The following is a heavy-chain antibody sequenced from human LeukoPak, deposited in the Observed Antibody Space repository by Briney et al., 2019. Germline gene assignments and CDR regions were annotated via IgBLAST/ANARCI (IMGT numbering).Heavy chain of an antibody. V-gene: IGHV1-46*01. CDR3: ARDFSRIAAAGPEGSWFDP. CDR2: INPSGGST. CDR1: GYTFTSYY. D-gene: IGHD6-13*01. J-gene: IGHJ5*02. Sequence: EASVKVSCKASGYTFTSYYMHWVRQAPGQGLEWMGIINPSGGSTSYAQKFQGRVTMTRDTSTSTVYMELSSLRSEDTAVYYRARDFSRIAAAGPEGSWFDPWGQGTLVTVSS.